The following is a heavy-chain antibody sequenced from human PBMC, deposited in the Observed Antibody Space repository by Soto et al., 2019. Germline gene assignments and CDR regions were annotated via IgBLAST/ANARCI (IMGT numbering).Heavy chain of an antibody. J-gene: IGHJ6*03. CDR3: ARAAYDFWGASSNYNFYYMDV. V-gene: IGHV1-2*04. CDR1: GYTFSGYY. CDR2: INPNSGGT. D-gene: IGHD3-3*01. Sequence: ASVKVSCKASGYTFSGYYMHWVRQAPGQGLEWMGWINPNSGGTKYAQKFQGWVTMTTDTSISTAYMELSRLRSDDTAVYYCARAAYDFWGASSNYNFYYMDVWGKGTTVTVSS.